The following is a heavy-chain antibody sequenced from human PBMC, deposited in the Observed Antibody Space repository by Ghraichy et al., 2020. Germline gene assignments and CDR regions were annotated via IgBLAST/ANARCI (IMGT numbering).Heavy chain of an antibody. CDR3: AADDYGGNFLSR. J-gene: IGHJ4*02. CDR1: GGSFSGYY. Sequence: SETLSLTCAVYGGSFSGYYWSWIRQPPGKGLEWIGEINHSGSTNYNPPLKSRVTILVDTSKNQFSLKLSSVTAADTAVYYCAADDYGGNFLSRWGQGTLVTVSS. V-gene: IGHV4-34*01. D-gene: IGHD4-23*01. CDR2: INHSGST.